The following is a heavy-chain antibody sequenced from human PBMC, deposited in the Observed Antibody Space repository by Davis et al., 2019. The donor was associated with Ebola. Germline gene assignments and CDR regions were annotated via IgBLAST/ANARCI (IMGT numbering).Heavy chain of an antibody. J-gene: IGHJ5*02. V-gene: IGHV3-30*03. D-gene: IGHD3-3*01. Sequence: GESLKISCAASGFSFSRYWMHWVRQAPGKGLEWVALIQYDGSHKSYADSVKGRFTVTRDNSAKMMYLQMNSLRPDDTAVFYCARVNYDFWSGYYTGNWFDPWGQGTLVTVSS. CDR1: GFSFSRYW. CDR3: ARVNYDFWSGYYTGNWFDP. CDR2: IQYDGSHK.